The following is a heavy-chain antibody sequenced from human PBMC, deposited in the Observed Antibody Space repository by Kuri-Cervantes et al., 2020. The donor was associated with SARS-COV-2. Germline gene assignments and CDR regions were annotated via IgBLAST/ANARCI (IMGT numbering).Heavy chain of an antibody. CDR3: ARDGGGYYDSSGYYGQLGFDY. Sequence: GESLKISCAASGFTFDDYGMNWVRQAPGKGLEWVSYISSSSSTIYYADSVKGRFTISRDNAKNSLYLQMNSLRDEDTAVYYCARDGGGYYDSSGYYGQLGFDYWGQGTLVTVSS. V-gene: IGHV3-48*02. J-gene: IGHJ4*02. CDR1: GFTFDDYG. D-gene: IGHD3-22*01. CDR2: ISSSSSTI.